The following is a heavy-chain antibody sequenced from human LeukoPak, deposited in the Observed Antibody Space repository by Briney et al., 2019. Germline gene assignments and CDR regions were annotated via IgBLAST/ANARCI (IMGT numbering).Heavy chain of an antibody. D-gene: IGHD1-20*01. CDR2: IDSDDDK. V-gene: IGHV2-70*11. CDR3: ARMWGCNWNYIDY. Sequence: RESGPALVKPTQTLTLTRTFSGFSLPTGGLCVTWVRQPPGKALEWLARIDSDDDKYYSTSLEARLTISKDTSKNQVVLTMTSMDPVDTATYYCARMWGCNWNYIDYWGQGSLVTVSS. J-gene: IGHJ4*02. CDR1: GFSLPTGGLC.